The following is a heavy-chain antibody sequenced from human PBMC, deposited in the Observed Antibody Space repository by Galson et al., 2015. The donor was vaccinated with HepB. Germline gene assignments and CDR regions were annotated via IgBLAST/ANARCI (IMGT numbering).Heavy chain of an antibody. Sequence: SLRLSCAASGFTFSSYTMHWVRQAPGKGLEWVSSVTSRSSYIYYADSLKGRFTISRDNAKNSLYLQMDSLRAEDTAVYHCARAAESTSQLYDAFDFWGQGTMVTVSS. CDR3: ARAAESTSQLYDAFDF. V-gene: IGHV3-21*01. CDR2: VTSRSSYI. CDR1: GFTFSSYT. D-gene: IGHD1-1*01. J-gene: IGHJ3*01.